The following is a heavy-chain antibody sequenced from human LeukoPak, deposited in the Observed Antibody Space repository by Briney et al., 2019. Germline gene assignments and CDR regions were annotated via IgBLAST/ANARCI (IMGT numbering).Heavy chain of an antibody. Sequence: PSETLSLTCTVSGGSISSHYWSWIRQPPGKGLEWIGYIYYSGSTNYNPSLKSRVTISVDTSKNQFSLKLSSVTAADTAVYYCARAGGYYYYYHMDVWGKGTTVTVSS. V-gene: IGHV4-59*11. D-gene: IGHD1-14*01. J-gene: IGHJ6*03. CDR2: IYYSGST. CDR3: ARAGGYYYYYHMDV. CDR1: GGSISSHY.